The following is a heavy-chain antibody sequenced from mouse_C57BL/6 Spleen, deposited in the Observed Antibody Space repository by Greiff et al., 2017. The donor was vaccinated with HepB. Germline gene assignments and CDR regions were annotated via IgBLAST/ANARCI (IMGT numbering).Heavy chain of an antibody. J-gene: IGHJ2*01. CDR3: ARSFYYYGSSLPDYFDY. CDR2: IYPRSGNT. Sequence: QVQLQQSGAELARPGASVKLSCKASGYTFTSYGISWVKQRTGQGLEWIGEIYPRSGNTYYNEKFKGKATLTADKSSSTAYMELRSLTSEDSAVYFCARSFYYYGSSLPDYFDYWGQGTTLTVSS. CDR1: GYTFTSYG. V-gene: IGHV1-81*01. D-gene: IGHD1-1*01.